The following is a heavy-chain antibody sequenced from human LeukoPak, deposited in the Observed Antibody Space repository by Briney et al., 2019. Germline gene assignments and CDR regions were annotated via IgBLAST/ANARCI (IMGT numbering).Heavy chain of an antibody. J-gene: IGHJ6*02. D-gene: IGHD2-21*01. V-gene: IGHV4-59*08. CDR2: IYYSGST. CDR1: GGSISSYY. Sequence: SETLSLTCTVSGGSISSYYWSWIRQPPGKGLEWIGYIYYSGSTNYNPSLKSRVTISVDTSKNQFSLKLSSVTAADTAVYYCARLPILSTAPFYYYYYGVDVWGQGTTVTVSS. CDR3: ARLPILSTAPFYYYYYGVDV.